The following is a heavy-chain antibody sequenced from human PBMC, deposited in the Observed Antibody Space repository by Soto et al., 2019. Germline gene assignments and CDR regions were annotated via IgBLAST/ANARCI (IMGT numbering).Heavy chain of an antibody. J-gene: IGHJ4*02. V-gene: IGHV3-30*04. CDR1: GFTFSDYA. CDR2: ISYDGSYQ. Sequence: GGSLRLSCTASGFTFSDYAMHWVRQAPGRGLEWVALISYDGSYQYYGDSVKGRFTISRDNSKNMFYLQMSSLTPDDTAVYFCTKDRTIASRFDSWGQGTLVTVSS. D-gene: IGHD6-13*01. CDR3: TKDRTIASRFDS.